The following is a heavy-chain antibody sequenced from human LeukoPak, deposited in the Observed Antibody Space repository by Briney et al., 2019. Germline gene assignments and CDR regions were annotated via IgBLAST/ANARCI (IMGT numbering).Heavy chain of an antibody. V-gene: IGHV4-34*01. Sequence: SETLSLTCAVYGGSFSGYYWSWIRQPPGKGLEWIGEINHSGSTNYNPSLKSRVTISVDTSKNQFSLKLSSVTAADTAAYYCAAYSYGYLYYFDYWGQGTLVTVSS. CDR2: INHSGST. J-gene: IGHJ4*02. CDR1: GGSFSGYY. CDR3: AAYSYGYLYYFDY. D-gene: IGHD5-18*01.